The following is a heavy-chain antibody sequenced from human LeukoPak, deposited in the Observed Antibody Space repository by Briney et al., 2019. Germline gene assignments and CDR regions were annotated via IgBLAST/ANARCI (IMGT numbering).Heavy chain of an antibody. CDR3: ARSCSGGSCFRYYYYYYGMDV. J-gene: IGHJ6*02. CDR2: IKQDGSEK. CDR1: GFTFSSYW. D-gene: IGHD2-15*01. Sequence: GGSLRLSCAASGFTFSSYWMSWVRQAPGKGLEWVANIKQDGSEKYYVDSVKGRFTISRDNAKNSLYLQMNSLRAEDTAVYYCARSCSGGSCFRYYYYYYGMDVWGQGTTVTVSS. V-gene: IGHV3-7*01.